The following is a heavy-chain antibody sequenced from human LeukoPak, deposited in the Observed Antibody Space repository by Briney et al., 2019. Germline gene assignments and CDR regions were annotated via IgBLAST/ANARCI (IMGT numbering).Heavy chain of an antibody. D-gene: IGHD3-16*01. V-gene: IGHV3-23*01. J-gene: IGHJ4*02. CDR2: ISADGST. Sequence: GGSLRLSCEASGFTFRTNAMYWVRQAPGKGLECISSISADGSTYYAGSVEGRFTLYRDNSKNTLFLYMSSLRVEDTALYYCAKGSNSDPNGLTDYWGQGTLVTVSS. CDR3: AKGSNSDPNGLTDY. CDR1: GFTFRTNA.